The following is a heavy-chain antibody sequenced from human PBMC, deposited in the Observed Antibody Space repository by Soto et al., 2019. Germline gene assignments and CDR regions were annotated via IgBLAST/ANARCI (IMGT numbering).Heavy chain of an antibody. CDR1: GGSISSGGYY. J-gene: IGHJ4*02. V-gene: IGHV4-31*03. CDR2: IYYSGST. Sequence: SETLSLTCTVSGGSISSGGYYWSWIRQHPGKGLEWIGYIYYSGSTYYNPSLKSRVTISVDTSKNQFSLKLSSVTAADTAVYYCARVYGDIFDYWGQGTLVTVSS. D-gene: IGHD4-17*01. CDR3: ARVYGDIFDY.